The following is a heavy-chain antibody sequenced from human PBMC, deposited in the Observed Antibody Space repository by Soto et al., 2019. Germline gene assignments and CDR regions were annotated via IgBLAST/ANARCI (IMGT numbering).Heavy chain of an antibody. J-gene: IGHJ5*02. CDR2: ISAYNGNT. Sequence: ASVKVSCKASGYTFTSYGISWVRQAPGQGLEGMGWISAYNGNTNYAQKLQGRVTMTTDTSTGTAYMELKSLRSDETAVYYCAREVQPQWFGDLYNWFDPWGQGTLVTVSS. V-gene: IGHV1-18*01. CDR1: GYTFTSYG. CDR3: AREVQPQWFGDLYNWFDP. D-gene: IGHD3-10*01.